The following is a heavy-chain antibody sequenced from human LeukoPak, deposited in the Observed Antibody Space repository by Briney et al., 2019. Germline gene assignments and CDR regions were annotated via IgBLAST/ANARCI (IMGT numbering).Heavy chain of an antibody. D-gene: IGHD2-2*01. V-gene: IGHV3-48*03. J-gene: IGHJ4*02. CDR1: GFTFSSYE. CDR2: ISSSGSTI. CDR3: AREGRYCSSTSCYVTAFDY. Sequence: GGSLRLSCAASGFTFSSYEMNWVRQAPGMGLEWVSYISSSGSTIYYADSVKGRFTISRDNAKNSLYQQMNSLRAEDMAVYYCAREGRYCSSTSCYVTAFDYWGQGTLVTVSS.